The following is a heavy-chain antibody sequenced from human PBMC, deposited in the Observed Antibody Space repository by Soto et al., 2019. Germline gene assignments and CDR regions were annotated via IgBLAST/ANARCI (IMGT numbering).Heavy chain of an antibody. CDR1: GGTFSSYT. CDR3: ASSPELVPAAMSYYYYYYMDV. J-gene: IGHJ6*03. D-gene: IGHD2-2*01. CDR2: IIPILGIA. V-gene: IGHV1-69*02. Sequence: SVKVSCKASGGTFSSYTISWVRQAPGQGLEWMGRIIPILGIANYAQKFQGRVTITADKSTSTAYMELSSLRSEDTAVYYCASSPELVPAAMSYYYYYYMDVWGKGTTVTVSS.